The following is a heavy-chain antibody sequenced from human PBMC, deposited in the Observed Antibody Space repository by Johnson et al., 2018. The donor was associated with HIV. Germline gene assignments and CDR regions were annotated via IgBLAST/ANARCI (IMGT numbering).Heavy chain of an antibody. D-gene: IGHD6-13*01. J-gene: IGHJ3*02. V-gene: IGHV3-74*01. CDR3: AKVVTSSSSWQDDAFDI. Sequence: VQLVESGGGLVQPGGSLRLSCAASGFTFISYWMHWVRQAPGKGLVWVSRINSDGTITSYADSVQGRCTISRDNSKNTLYLEMNSLRVEDTAVYYCAKVVTSSSSWQDDAFDIWGQGTVVTVSS. CDR1: GFTFISYW. CDR2: INSDGTIT.